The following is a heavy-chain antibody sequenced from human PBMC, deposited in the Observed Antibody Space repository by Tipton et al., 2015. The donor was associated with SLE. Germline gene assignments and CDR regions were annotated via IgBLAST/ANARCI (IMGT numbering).Heavy chain of an antibody. J-gene: IGHJ6*03. D-gene: IGHD6-19*01. V-gene: IGHV3-53*04. Sequence: SLRLSCAASGFTFSSNYMSWVRQAPGKGLEWVSVIYSGGSTYYADSVKGRFTISRHNSKNTLYLQMNSLRAEDTAVYYCARAKAVAMESYYYYYMDVWGKGTTVTVSS. CDR3: ARAKAVAMESYYYYYMDV. CDR2: IYSGGST. CDR1: GFTFSSNY.